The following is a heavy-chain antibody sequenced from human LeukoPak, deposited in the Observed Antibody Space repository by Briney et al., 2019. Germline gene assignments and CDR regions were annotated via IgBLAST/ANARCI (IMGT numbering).Heavy chain of an antibody. CDR1: GGTFSSYA. CDR3: ANLRRGGDAFDI. J-gene: IGHJ3*02. Sequence: ASVKVSCKASGGTFSSYAISWVRQAPGQGLEWMGGIIPIFGTANYAQKFQGRVTITTDESTSTAYMELSSLRSEDTAIYYCANLRRGGDAFDIWGRGTMVTVSS. V-gene: IGHV1-69*05. CDR2: IIPIFGTA. D-gene: IGHD3-16*01.